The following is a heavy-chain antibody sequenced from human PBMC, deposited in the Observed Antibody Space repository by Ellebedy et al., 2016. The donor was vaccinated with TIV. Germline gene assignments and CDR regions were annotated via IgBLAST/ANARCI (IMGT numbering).Heavy chain of an antibody. Sequence: GESLKISCAASGFTFSDCDMNWVRQAPGKGLEWVSTSSASGDRTYYADSVKGRFTISRDSSKNTLFLQMNSLKTEDTAVYYCARERNYYFDLWGRGTLVTVSS. CDR1: GFTFSDCD. CDR3: ARERNYYFDL. J-gene: IGHJ2*01. D-gene: IGHD1-7*01. V-gene: IGHV3-23*01. CDR2: SSASGDRT.